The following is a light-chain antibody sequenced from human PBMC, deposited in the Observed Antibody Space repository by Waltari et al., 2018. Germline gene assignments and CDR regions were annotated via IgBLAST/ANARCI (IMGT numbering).Light chain of an antibody. V-gene: IGKV3-15*01. CDR2: RAS. CDR1: QNVTNN. Sequence: EIVMTQSPATLSLSPGERATLSCRASQNVTNNLAWYQQKPGQAPRLLIYRASTRATSIPARISGSGSGTEFTLTISSLQSEDFAFYYCQQYNNWPLTFGGGTKVEIK. J-gene: IGKJ4*01. CDR3: QQYNNWPLT.